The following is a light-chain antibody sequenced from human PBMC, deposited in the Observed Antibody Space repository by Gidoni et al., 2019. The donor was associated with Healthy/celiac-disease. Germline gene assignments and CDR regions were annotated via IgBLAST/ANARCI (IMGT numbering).Light chain of an antibody. CDR2: GAS. CDR3: QQHNNRPPIT. J-gene: IGKJ5*01. V-gene: IGKV3-15*01. CDR1: QSVSSN. Sequence: EIVMMQSPATLSVSPGERATLSCRASQSVSSNLAWYQQKPGQAPRLLIYGASTRTTGSTARCSSSRSGTEFTLTISSLQSEDFAVYYCQQHNNRPPITFXQXTRLEIK.